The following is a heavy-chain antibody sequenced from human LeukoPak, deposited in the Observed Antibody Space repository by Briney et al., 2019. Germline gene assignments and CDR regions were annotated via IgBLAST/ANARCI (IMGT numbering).Heavy chain of an antibody. Sequence: SETLSLTCSVSNGSISTYYWSWMRQSPGKGLEWIGYISYGGATTYNPSLKRRVTISVDSPKNHFSLRLTSLTAADTALYYCARHGGTLDYFDSWGPGSLVTVSS. CDR1: NGSISTYY. CDR3: ARHGGTLDYFDS. V-gene: IGHV4-59*08. J-gene: IGHJ4*02. CDR2: ISYGGAT. D-gene: IGHD1-26*01.